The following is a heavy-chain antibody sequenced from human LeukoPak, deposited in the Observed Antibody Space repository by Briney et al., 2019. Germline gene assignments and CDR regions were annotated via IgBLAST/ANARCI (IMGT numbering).Heavy chain of an antibody. J-gene: IGHJ4*02. V-gene: IGHV4-39*01. CDR3: ARHAGQQLLYFDY. Sequence: PSETLSLTCTVSGGSISSSSYYWGWIRQPPGKGLEWIGSIYYSGSTYYNPSLKSRVTISVDTSKNQFSLKLSSVTAADTAVYYRARHAGQQLLYFDYWGQGTLVTVSS. CDR2: IYYSGST. CDR1: GGSISSSSYY. D-gene: IGHD6-13*01.